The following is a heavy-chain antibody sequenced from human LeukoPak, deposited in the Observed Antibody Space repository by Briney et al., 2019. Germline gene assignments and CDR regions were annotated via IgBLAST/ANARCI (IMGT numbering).Heavy chain of an antibody. CDR2: ISSSGSTI. Sequence: GSLRLSCAASGFTFSSYEMNWVRQAPGKGLEWVSYISSSGSTIYYADSVKGRFTISRDNAKNSLYLQMNSLRAEDTAVYYCTRTTYYYDSGGDGSFDYWGQGTLVTASS. D-gene: IGHD3-22*01. CDR3: TRTTYYYDSGGDGSFDY. CDR1: GFTFSSYE. V-gene: IGHV3-48*03. J-gene: IGHJ4*02.